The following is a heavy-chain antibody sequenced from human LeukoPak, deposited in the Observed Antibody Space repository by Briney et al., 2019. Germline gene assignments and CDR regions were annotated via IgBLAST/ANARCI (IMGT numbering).Heavy chain of an antibody. CDR2: ISSSGSTI. J-gene: IGHJ4*02. D-gene: IGHD3-10*01. V-gene: IGHV3-48*04. CDR1: GFTFSSYS. CDR3: ARDYYGSGSYPYYFDY. Sequence: GRSLRLSCAASGFTFSSYSMNWVRQAPGKGLEWVSYISSSGSTIYYADSVKGRFTISRDNAKNSLYLQMNSLRAEDTAVYYCARDYYGSGSYPYYFDYWGQGTLVTVSS.